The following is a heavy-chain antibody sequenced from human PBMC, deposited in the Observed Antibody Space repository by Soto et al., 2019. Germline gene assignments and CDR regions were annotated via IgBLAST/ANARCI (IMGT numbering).Heavy chain of an antibody. J-gene: IGHJ6*02. CDR2: ISGSGATT. D-gene: IGHD6-13*01. CDR3: AKWRSSWTNYYYYYGMDV. V-gene: IGHV3-23*01. CDR1: GFTFSTYG. Sequence: GGSRRLSWSASGFTFSTYGMSWVRQAPGKGLEWVSAISGSGATTYHADSVKGRFTISRDNSRNTLYLQMNGLRAEDTALYYCAKWRSSWTNYYYYYGMDVWGQGTTVTVSS.